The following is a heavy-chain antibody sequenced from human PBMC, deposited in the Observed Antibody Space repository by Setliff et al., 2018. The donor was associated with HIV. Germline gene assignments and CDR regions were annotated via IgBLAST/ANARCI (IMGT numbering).Heavy chain of an antibody. CDR2: ISAYNGKT. Sequence: GASVKVSCKASGFPFSSYGISWVRQAPGQGLEWMGWISAYNGKTEYAQNFQGRVTMTTDISTSTAWTSTSTAYMELRSLRSDDTAVYYCASCMAGHYYYYMDVWGKGTTGTV. J-gene: IGHJ6*03. CDR1: GFPFSSYG. CDR3: ASCMAGHYYYYMDV. V-gene: IGHV1-18*01. D-gene: IGHD6-19*01.